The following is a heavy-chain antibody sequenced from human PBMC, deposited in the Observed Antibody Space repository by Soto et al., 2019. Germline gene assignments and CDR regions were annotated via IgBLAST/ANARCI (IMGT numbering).Heavy chain of an antibody. V-gene: IGHV1-2*02. J-gene: IGHJ4*02. CDR1: GYTFTGNY. CDR3: ARDFDSSGWYYYY. CDR2: VNPDNGGT. Sequence: QVHLVQSGAEVKRPGASVKVSCKASGYTFTGNYIHWVRQAPGQGLEWMGWVNPDNGGTTSAEKFQGRVTMTRDTSVTTAYMELYRLTSDDTAVYYCARDFDSSGWYYYYWGQGTLVTVSS. D-gene: IGHD6-19*01.